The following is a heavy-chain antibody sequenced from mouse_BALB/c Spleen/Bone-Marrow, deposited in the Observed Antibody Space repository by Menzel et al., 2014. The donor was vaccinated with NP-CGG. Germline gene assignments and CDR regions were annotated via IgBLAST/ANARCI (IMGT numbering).Heavy chain of an antibody. J-gene: IGHJ3*01. V-gene: IGHV1-54*01. CDR3: TRREGNYAFAY. CDR1: GYAFTNYL. D-gene: IGHD2-1*01. CDR2: INPGSGGT. Sequence: VQLQQSLAEPVRPGTSVKVSCKASGYAFTNYLIEWVQKRPGQGLEWIGVINPGSGGTNYNQKFKDKATLTVDKSSSTAYIQVRRPTSEDAAVYYCTRREGNYAFAYWGQGTLVTVSA.